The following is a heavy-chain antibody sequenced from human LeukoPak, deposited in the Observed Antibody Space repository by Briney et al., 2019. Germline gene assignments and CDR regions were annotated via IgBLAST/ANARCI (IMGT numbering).Heavy chain of an antibody. CDR1: GFTFSSYA. D-gene: IGHD6-19*01. J-gene: IGHJ4*02. CDR3: AKDRRIAVAGSY. CDR2: ISGSGSST. V-gene: IGHV3-23*01. Sequence: GGSLGLSCAASGFTFSSYAMSWVRQAPGKGLEWVSVISGSGSSTYYADSVKGRFTISRDNSKNTLYLQMNSLRAEDTAVYYCAKDRRIAVAGSYWGQGTLVTVSS.